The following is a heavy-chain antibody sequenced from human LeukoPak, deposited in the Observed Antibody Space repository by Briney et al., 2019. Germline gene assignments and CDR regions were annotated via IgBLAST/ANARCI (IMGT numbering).Heavy chain of an antibody. Sequence: GGSLRLSCAASGFTFSSYSMNWVRQAPGKGLEWVSSISSSSSYIYYADSVKGRFTISRDNAKNSLYLQMNSLRAEDTAVNYCARRSRTVDYVDYWGQGTLVTVSS. CDR3: ARRSRTVDYVDY. J-gene: IGHJ4*02. D-gene: IGHD1-14*01. CDR2: ISSSSSYI. V-gene: IGHV3-21*01. CDR1: GFTFSSYS.